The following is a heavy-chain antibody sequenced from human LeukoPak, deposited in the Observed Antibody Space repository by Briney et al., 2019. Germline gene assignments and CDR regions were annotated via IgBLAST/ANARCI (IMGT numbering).Heavy chain of an antibody. D-gene: IGHD6-19*01. CDR1: GFTFSTYE. CDR2: ISSSGSTI. CDR3: SLLAVASPQDY. J-gene: IGHJ4*02. Sequence: GGSLRLSCAASGFTFSTYEMHWVRQAPGKGLEWVSDISSSGSTIYYADSVKGRFTTSRDNAKNLLYLQMHSLRAEDTAVYYSSLLAVASPQDYWGQGTLVTVSS. V-gene: IGHV3-48*03.